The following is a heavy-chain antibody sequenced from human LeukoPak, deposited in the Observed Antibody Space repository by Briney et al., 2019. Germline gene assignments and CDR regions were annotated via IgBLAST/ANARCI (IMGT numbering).Heavy chain of an antibody. J-gene: IGHJ4*02. V-gene: IGHV3-74*01. D-gene: IGHD1-26*01. CDR3: AGATGSYYSLGY. Sequence: GGSLRLSCAASGFTFSSYWMHWVRQAPGKGLVWVSRINSDGSSTSYADSVKGRFTVSRDNAKNTLYLQMNSLRAEDTAVYYCAGATGSYYSLGYWGQGTLVTVSS. CDR1: GFTFSSYW. CDR2: INSDGSST.